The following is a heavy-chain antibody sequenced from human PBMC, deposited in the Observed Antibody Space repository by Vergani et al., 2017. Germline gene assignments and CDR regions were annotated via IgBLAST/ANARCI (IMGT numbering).Heavy chain of an antibody. V-gene: IGHV5-10-1*03. CDR2: IDPSDSYT. J-gene: IGHJ4*02. CDR1: GYSFTSYW. CDR3: ARFSSSPNYFDY. D-gene: IGHD6-6*01. Sequence: EVQLVESGGGLVQPGESLRISCKGSGYSFTSYWISWVRQMPGKGLEWMGRIDPSDSYTNYSPSFQGHVTISADKSTSTAYLQWSSLKASDTAMYYCARFSSSPNYFDYWGQGTLVTVSS.